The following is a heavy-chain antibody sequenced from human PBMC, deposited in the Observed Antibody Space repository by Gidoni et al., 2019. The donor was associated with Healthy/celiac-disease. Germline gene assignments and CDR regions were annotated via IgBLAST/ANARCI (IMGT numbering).Heavy chain of an antibody. CDR3: ARYESWNYGDYFDY. D-gene: IGHD1-7*01. Sequence: EVQLVESGGGLVKPGGSLRLSCAASGFTFSSYSMDWVRQAPGKGLEWVSSISSSSSYIYYADSVKGRFTISRDNAKNSLYLQMNSLRAEDTAVYYCARYESWNYGDYFDYWGQGTLVTVSS. V-gene: IGHV3-21*01. CDR1: GFTFSSYS. J-gene: IGHJ4*02. CDR2: ISSSSSYI.